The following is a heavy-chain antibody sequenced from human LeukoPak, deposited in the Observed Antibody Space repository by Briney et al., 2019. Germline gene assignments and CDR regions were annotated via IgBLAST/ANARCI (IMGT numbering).Heavy chain of an antibody. CDR1: GFTFSSYG. CDR3: AKADIVVVPAARALGGYFQH. Sequence: GGSLRLSCAASGFTFSSYGMHWVRQAPGKGLEWVSGVSGSGSSTYYADSVKGRFTISRDNSKDTLYLQMNSLRAEDTAVYYCAKADIVVVPAARALGGYFQHWGQGTLVTVSS. J-gene: IGHJ1*01. CDR2: VSGSGSST. D-gene: IGHD2-2*01. V-gene: IGHV3-23*01.